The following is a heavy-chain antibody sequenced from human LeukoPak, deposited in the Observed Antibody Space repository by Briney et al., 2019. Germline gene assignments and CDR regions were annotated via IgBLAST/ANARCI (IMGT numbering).Heavy chain of an antibody. J-gene: IGHJ5*02. D-gene: IGHD1-26*01. CDR3: ARHSVEHSAFGALDP. V-gene: IGHV5-10-1*01. CDR2: IDPGDSYI. Sequence: GESLKISCRGSGYSFTTYWITWVRQTPGKGLEWVGRIDPGDSYINYSPSFQGHVTISVDKSIRTAYLQWSSLATSDTAMYYCARHSVEHSAFGALDPWGQGTQVIVPS. CDR1: GYSFTTYW.